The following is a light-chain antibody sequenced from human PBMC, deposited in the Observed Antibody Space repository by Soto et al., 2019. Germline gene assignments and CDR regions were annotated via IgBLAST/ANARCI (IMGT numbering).Light chain of an antibody. V-gene: IGKV3-11*01. Sequence: EGVLTQSPATLSLAPGGRATLSCRASQFLSSYLAWYQQKPGQPPRLLIYDTSNRATGIPARFSGSRSGTDFTLPISSLEPEDFGVYFCHQRNKFGQGTRLEI. J-gene: IGKJ5*01. CDR1: QFLSSY. CDR3: HQRNK. CDR2: DTS.